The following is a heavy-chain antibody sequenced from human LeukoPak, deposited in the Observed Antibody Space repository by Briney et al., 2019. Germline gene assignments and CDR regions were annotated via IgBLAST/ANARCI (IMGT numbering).Heavy chain of an antibody. CDR2: IKQGGSEK. CDR1: GYTFSSHW. Sequence: GGSLRLSCAASGYTFSSHWMTWVCQAPGKGLEWVASIKQGGSEKYYADSVKGRFTVSRDNAKNSLSLQMNSLSADDTAVYCARGPNYGDRVDYLDSWGQGSKVTVSS. CDR3: ARGPNYGDRVDYLDS. J-gene: IGHJ4*02. D-gene: IGHD4-17*01. V-gene: IGHV3-7*01.